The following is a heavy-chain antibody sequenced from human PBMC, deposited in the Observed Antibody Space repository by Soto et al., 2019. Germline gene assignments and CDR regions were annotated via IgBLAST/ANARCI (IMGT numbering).Heavy chain of an antibody. CDR1: GGSISSYY. CDR2: IYYSGST. D-gene: IGHD5-18*01. CDR3: ARGAVGEYSYGWALDY. J-gene: IGHJ4*02. V-gene: IGHV4-59*01. Sequence: SETLSLTCTVSGGSISSYYWNWIRQPPGKGLEWIGYIYYSGSTNYNPSLKSRVTISVDTSKNQFSLKLSSVTAADTAVYYCARGAVGEYSYGWALDYWGQGTLVTVSS.